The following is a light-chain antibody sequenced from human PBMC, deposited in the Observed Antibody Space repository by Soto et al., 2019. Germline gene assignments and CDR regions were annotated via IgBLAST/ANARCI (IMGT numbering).Light chain of an antibody. CDR2: EVS. J-gene: IGLJ1*01. CDR1: SXDVGGYTY. Sequence: QSALTQPASVSGSPGQSITISCTGTSXDVGGYTYVSWYQQHPGKAPKLMIFEVSNRPSGVSNRFSGSESGNTASLTISGLQAEDEADYYCSSYTSRNTLYVFGTGTKVTVL. V-gene: IGLV2-14*01. CDR3: SSYTSRNTLYV.